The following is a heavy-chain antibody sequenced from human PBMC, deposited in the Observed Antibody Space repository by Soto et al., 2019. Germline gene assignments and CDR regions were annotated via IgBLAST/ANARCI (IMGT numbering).Heavy chain of an antibody. CDR3: ARGLTPYSSSWYRDQQYFDY. D-gene: IGHD6-13*01. CDR1: GYSISSGYY. J-gene: IGHJ4*02. V-gene: IGHV4-38-2*01. CDR2: IYHSGST. Sequence: NPSETLSLTCAVSGYSISSGYYWGWIRQPPGKGLEWIGSIYHSGSTYYNPSLKSRVTISVDTSKNQFSLKLSSVTAADTAVYYCARGLTPYSSSWYRDQQYFDYWGQGTLVTVS.